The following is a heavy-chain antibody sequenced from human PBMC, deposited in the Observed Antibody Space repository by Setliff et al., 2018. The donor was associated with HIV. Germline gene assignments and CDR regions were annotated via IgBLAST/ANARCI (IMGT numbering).Heavy chain of an antibody. CDR3: ARFGDYDDSSGYITDY. J-gene: IGHJ4*02. Sequence: GASVKVSCKASGYTFTNYGISWVRQAPGQGLEWMGWISAYNGNTNYAQKLQGRVTLTTDTSTSTAYMELRSLRSDDTAVYYCARFGDYDDSSGYITDYWGQGTQVTVSS. CDR2: ISAYNGNT. V-gene: IGHV1-18*01. D-gene: IGHD3-22*01. CDR1: GYTFTNYG.